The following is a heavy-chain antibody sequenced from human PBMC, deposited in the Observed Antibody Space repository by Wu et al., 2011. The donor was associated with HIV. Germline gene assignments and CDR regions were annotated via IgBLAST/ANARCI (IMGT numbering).Heavy chain of an antibody. V-gene: IGHV1-2*02. CDR3: ARGEPKRTGVHGVDY. CDR2: INPNSGDT. J-gene: IGHJ4*02. D-gene: IGHD3-10*01. Sequence: GWINPNSGDTNYAQKFQGRVTMTRDTSVSTAYMELSRLRSDDTAVYYCARGEPKRTGVHGVDYWGQGTLVTVSS.